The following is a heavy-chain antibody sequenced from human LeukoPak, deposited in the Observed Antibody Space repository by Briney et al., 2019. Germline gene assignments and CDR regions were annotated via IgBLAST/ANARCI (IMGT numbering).Heavy chain of an antibody. CDR2: FYTSGTT. V-gene: IGHV4-4*07. CDR1: GGSFSIYS. D-gene: IGHD1-1*01. CDR3: ASGGDWNPDY. J-gene: IGHJ4*02. Sequence: SETLSLTCTVSGGSFSIYSWSWIRQPAGKGLEWIGRFYTSGTTNYNPSLKSRVTMSVDTSKNQFSLRLSSVTAADTAVYYCASGGDWNPDYWGQGTLVTVSS.